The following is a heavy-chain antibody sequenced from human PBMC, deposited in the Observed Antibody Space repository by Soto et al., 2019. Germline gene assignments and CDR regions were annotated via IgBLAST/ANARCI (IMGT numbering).Heavy chain of an antibody. CDR2: IYYSGST. CDR1: GGSISSYY. V-gene: IGHV4-59*12. J-gene: IGHJ4*02. D-gene: IGHD2-8*02. CDR3: ARDKITGLFDY. Sequence: TLSLTCTVSGGSISSYYWSWIRQPPGKGLEWIGYIYYSGSTNYNPSLKSRVTISVDTSKNQFSLKLTSVTAADTAVYYCARDKITGLFDYWGQGTQVTVSS.